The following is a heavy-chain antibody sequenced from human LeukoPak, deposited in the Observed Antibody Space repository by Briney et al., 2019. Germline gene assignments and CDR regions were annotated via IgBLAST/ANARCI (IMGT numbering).Heavy chain of an antibody. CDR2: IKQDGSEK. D-gene: IGHD3-22*01. CDR3: ARSSRYYYDSSAPLY. V-gene: IGHV3-7*01. Sequence: PGGSLRLSCAASGFTFSTYWMNWVRQAPGKGLEWVANIKQDGSEKYYVDSVKGRFTISRDNAKNSLFLQMNSLRAEDTAVYYCARSSRYYYDSSAPLYWGQGTLVTVSS. CDR1: GFTFSTYW. J-gene: IGHJ4*02.